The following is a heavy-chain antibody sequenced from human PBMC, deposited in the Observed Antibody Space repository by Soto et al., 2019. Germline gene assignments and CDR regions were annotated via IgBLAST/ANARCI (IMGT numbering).Heavy chain of an antibody. Sequence: GASVKVSCKVSGYTLTELSMHWVRQAPGKGLEWMGGFDPEDGETIYAQKFQGRVTMTEDTSTDTAYMELSSLRSEDTAVYYCATSHTFFGVPMWGYYYYGMDVWGQGTTVTVSS. D-gene: IGHD3-3*01. CDR1: GYTLTELS. J-gene: IGHJ6*02. V-gene: IGHV1-24*01. CDR3: ATSHTFFGVPMWGYYYYGMDV. CDR2: FDPEDGET.